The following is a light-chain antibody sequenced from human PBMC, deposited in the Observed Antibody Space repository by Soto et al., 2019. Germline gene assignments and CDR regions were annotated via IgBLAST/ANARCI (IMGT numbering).Light chain of an antibody. CDR3: QQYYDWPIT. CDR1: QSISSL. CDR2: SAS. J-gene: IGKJ5*01. V-gene: IGKV3-15*01. Sequence: EIVLTQSPATLSVSPGERATLSCRASQSISSLLAWYQQKPGQAPRLLIYSASTRATGIPARFSGSGSGADFTLTISSLQSEDFAVYYCQQYYDWPITFGQGTRLDSK.